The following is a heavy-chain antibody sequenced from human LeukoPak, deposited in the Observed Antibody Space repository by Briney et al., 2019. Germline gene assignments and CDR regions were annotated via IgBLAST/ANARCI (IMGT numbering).Heavy chain of an antibody. CDR1: GYTFTGYY. Sequence: GASVKVSCKASGYTFTGYYMHWVRQAPGQGLEWMGWINPNSGGTNYAQKFQGRVTMTRDTSISTAYMELSRLRSDDTAVYYCARDISRGGSAFDIWGQGTMVTVSS. D-gene: IGHD5-12*01. CDR3: ARDISRGGSAFDI. V-gene: IGHV1-2*02. CDR2: INPNSGGT. J-gene: IGHJ3*02.